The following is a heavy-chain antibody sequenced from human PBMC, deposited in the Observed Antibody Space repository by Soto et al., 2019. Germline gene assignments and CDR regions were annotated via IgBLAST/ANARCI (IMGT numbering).Heavy chain of an antibody. CDR2: IYYRGST. Sequence: QVQLQESGPGLVKPSETLSLTCTVSGGSISSYYWSWIRQPPGKGLEWIGYIYYRGSTNYNPSLKSRVTISVDTSKNQFSLKLSSVTAADTAVYYCARQDDYGVPDAFDIWGQGTMVTVSS. CDR1: GGSISSYY. J-gene: IGHJ3*02. D-gene: IGHD4-17*01. V-gene: IGHV4-59*08. CDR3: ARQDDYGVPDAFDI.